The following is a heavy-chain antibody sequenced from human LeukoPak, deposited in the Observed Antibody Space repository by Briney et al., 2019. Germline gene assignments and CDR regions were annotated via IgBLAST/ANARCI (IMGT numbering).Heavy chain of an antibody. CDR3: ARYYYGSESYTQFDY. CDR1: GGSVSSGSYY. V-gene: IGHV4-61*01. J-gene: IGHJ4*02. D-gene: IGHD3-10*01. CDR2: IYYNGNT. Sequence: SETLSLTCTVSGGSVSSGSYYWSWIRQPPGKGLEWIGYIYYNGNTNYNSSLKSRVTISVDTSKNQFSLKLSSVTAADTAVYYCARYYYGSESYTQFDYWGQGTLVTVSS.